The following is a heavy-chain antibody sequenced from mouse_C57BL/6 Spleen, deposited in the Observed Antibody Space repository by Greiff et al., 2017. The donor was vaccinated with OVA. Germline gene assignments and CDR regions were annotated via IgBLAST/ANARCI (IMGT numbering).Heavy chain of an antibody. J-gene: IGHJ2*01. D-gene: IGHD1-1*01. CDR1: GYTFTDYN. CDR3: ARLTVVAYYFDY. V-gene: IGHV1-22*01. CDR2: INPNNGGT. Sequence: VQLQQSGPELVKPGASVKMSCKASGYTFTDYNMHWVKQSHGKSLEWIGYINPNNGGTSYNQKFKGKATLTVNKSSSTAYMELRSLTSEDSAVYYCARLTVVAYYFDYWGKGTTLTVSS.